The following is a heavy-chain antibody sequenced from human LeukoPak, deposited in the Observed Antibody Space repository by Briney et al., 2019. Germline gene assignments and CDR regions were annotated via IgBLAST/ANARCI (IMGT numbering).Heavy chain of an antibody. CDR2: IYYSGNT. J-gene: IGHJ4*02. CDR1: GGSISSYY. CDR3: ARLKYGDYGLYYFDY. D-gene: IGHD4-17*01. Sequence: SETLSLTCTVSGGSISSYYWSWIRQPPGKGLEWIGYIYYSGNTYYNPSLKSRVTISVDTSKNQFSLKLSSVTAADTAVYYCARLKYGDYGLYYFDYWGQGTLVTVSS. V-gene: IGHV4-59*08.